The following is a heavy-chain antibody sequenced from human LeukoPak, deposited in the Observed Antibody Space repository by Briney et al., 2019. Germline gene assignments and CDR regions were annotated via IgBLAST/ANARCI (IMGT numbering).Heavy chain of an antibody. Sequence: PSETLSLTCAVYGGSFSGYYWSWIRQPPGKGLEWIGEINHSGSTNYNPSLKSRVTISVDTSKNQFSLKLSSVTAADTAVYYCASRMVRARGAFDIWGQGTMVTVSS. D-gene: IGHD3-10*01. CDR3: ASRMVRARGAFDI. J-gene: IGHJ3*02. CDR1: GGSFSGYY. V-gene: IGHV4-34*01. CDR2: INHSGST.